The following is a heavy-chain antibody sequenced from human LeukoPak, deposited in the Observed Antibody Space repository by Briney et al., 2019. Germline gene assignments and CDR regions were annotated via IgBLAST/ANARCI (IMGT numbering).Heavy chain of an antibody. J-gene: IGHJ4*02. Sequence: PGRSLRLSCAASGFTFSSYGMHWVRQAPGKGLEWVAVISYDGSNKYYADSVKGRFTISRDNSKNTLYLQMNSLRAEDTAVYYCARDFSGITMVRGVIIYGYFDYWGQGTLVTVSS. D-gene: IGHD3-10*01. CDR1: GFTFSSYG. V-gene: IGHV3-30*03. CDR3: ARDFSGITMVRGVIIYGYFDY. CDR2: ISYDGSNK.